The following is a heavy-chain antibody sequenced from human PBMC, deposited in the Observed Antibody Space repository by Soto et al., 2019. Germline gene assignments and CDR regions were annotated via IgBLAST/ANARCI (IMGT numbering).Heavy chain of an antibody. Sequence: QVQLVQSGAEVKRPGASVKVSCKASGYTFTDYYMHWVRQAPGQGLEWMGIISASGGTTTYAQDFQDRVTMTRDTSTSTVYMELSSLRSADTAVYYCARSLLTWLQSPLRYWGQGTLVTVSS. CDR3: ARSLLTWLQSPLRY. J-gene: IGHJ4*02. D-gene: IGHD4-4*01. V-gene: IGHV1-46*01. CDR2: ISASGGTT. CDR1: GYTFTDYY.